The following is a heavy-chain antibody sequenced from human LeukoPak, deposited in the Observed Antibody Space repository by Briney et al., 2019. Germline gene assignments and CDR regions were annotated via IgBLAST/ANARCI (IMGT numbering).Heavy chain of an antibody. V-gene: IGHV1-46*01. D-gene: IGHD6-6*01. CDR2: INPSGGST. CDR3: AAKGYSSSPGDYYYYCMDV. Sequence: ASVKVSCKASGYTFTSYYMHWVRQAPGQGLEWMGIINPSGGSTSYAQKFQGRVTMTRDTSISTAYMELSRLRSDDTAVYYCAAKGYSSSPGDYYYYCMDVWGKGTTVTVSS. J-gene: IGHJ6*03. CDR1: GYTFTSYY.